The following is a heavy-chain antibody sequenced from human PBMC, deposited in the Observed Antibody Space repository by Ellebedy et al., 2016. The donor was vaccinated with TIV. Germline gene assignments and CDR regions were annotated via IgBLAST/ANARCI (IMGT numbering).Heavy chain of an antibody. CDR3: ARDRLPGRYPNWFDP. CDR1: GFTFSNHW. CDR2: IYNDGSST. Sequence: PGGSLRLSCAASGFTFSNHWMHWVRQAPGKGLVWVSRIYNDGSSTSYADSVKGRFTISRDNAKNTVYLQMNSLRAEDTALYYCARDRLPGRYPNWFDPWGQGTLVAVSS. V-gene: IGHV3-74*01. J-gene: IGHJ5*02. D-gene: IGHD1-26*01.